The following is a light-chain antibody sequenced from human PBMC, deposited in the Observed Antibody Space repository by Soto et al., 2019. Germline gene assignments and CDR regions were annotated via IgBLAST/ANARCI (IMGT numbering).Light chain of an antibody. J-gene: IGLJ2*01. CDR2: RNN. V-gene: IGLV1-47*01. Sequence: QAVVTQPPSASGTPGQSVTISCSGSSSNIGSNYVFWYQQLPGTAPKVLIYRNNQRPSGVPDRFSGSKSGTSASLAISGLRSEDEADYYCASWDDSLSGVVFGGGTQLTVL. CDR3: ASWDDSLSGVV. CDR1: SSNIGSNY.